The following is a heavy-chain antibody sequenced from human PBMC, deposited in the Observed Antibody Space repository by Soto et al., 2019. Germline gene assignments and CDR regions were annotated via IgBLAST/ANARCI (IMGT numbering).Heavy chain of an antibody. CDR2: ISGSGEST. J-gene: IGHJ4*02. D-gene: IGHD3-22*01. V-gene: IGHV3-23*01. Sequence: EVQLLESGGGLVQPGGSLRLSCAASGFTFSSYAMTWDRQAPGEGLQWVSSISGSGESTFHADSVKGRFTISRDNSKNPLTLQMNSLRAEDTAIYYCAKYSSYWDEDYWGQGTLVTVSS. CDR1: GFTFSSYA. CDR3: AKYSSYWDEDY.